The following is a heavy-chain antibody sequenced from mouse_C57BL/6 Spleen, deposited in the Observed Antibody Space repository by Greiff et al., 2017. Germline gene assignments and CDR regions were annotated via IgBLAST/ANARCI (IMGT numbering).Heavy chain of an antibody. V-gene: IGHV5-17*01. Sequence: EVMLVESGGGLVKPGGSLKLSCAASGFTFSDYGMHWVRQAPEKGLEWVAYISSGSSTIYYADTVKGRFTISRDNAKNTLFLQMTSLRSEDTAMYYCARVYYEGAMDDWGQGTSVTVSS. CDR3: ARVYYEGAMDD. CDR2: ISSGSSTI. CDR1: GFTFSDYG. J-gene: IGHJ4*01. D-gene: IGHD2-4*01.